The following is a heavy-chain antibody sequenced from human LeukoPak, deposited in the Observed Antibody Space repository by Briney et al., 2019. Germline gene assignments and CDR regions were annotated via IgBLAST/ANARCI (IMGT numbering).Heavy chain of an antibody. CDR1: GFTFSTHS. CDR3: ARGPEEVYYYYYMDV. CDR2: ISHTGNDI. J-gene: IGHJ6*03. Sequence: GGSLTLSCAASGFTFSTHSMNWVRQAPGKGLEWVSYISHTGNDIYYGESVKGRFTISRDNAKNSLYLQMNSLRAEDTAVYYCARGPEEVYYYYYMDVWGKGTTVTVSS. V-gene: IGHV3-21*05.